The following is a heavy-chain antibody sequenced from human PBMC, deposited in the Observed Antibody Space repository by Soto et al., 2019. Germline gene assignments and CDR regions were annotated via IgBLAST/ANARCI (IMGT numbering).Heavy chain of an antibody. CDR3: ARHVKGYCSSTSCHTDY. D-gene: IGHD2-2*01. V-gene: IGHV4-34*01. J-gene: IGHJ4*02. CDR2: INHSGST. CDR1: GGSFSGYY. Sequence: SETLSLTCAVYGGSFSGYYWSWIRQPPGKGLEWIGDINHSGSTNYNPSLKSRVTISVDTSNYQFSLKLNSVTAADTAVYYCARHVKGYCSSTSCHTDYWGQGTLVTVSS.